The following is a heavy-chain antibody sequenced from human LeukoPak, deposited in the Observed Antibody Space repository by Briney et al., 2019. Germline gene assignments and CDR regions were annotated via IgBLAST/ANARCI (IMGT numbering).Heavy chain of an antibody. J-gene: IGHJ3*02. CDR1: GGSFSGYY. CDR2: INHSGST. CDR3: ARALYYYGSGGYYKVGAFDI. Sequence: SETLSLTCAVYGGSFSGYYWSWIRQPPGKGLEWIGEINHSGSTNYNPSLKSRVTISVDTSKNQFSLKLSSVTAADTAVYYCARALYYYGSGGYYKVGAFDIWGQGTMVTVSS. V-gene: IGHV4-34*01. D-gene: IGHD3-10*01.